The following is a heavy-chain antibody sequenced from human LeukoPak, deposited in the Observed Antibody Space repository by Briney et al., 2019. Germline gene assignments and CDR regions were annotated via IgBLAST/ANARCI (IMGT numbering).Heavy chain of an antibody. CDR3: ARDDYDFWSGYSAAY. CDR2: IKQDGSEK. V-gene: IGHV3-7*01. J-gene: IGHJ4*02. D-gene: IGHD3-3*01. CDR1: GFTFSSYG. Sequence: PGGSLRLSCAASGFTFSSYGMHWVRQAPGKGLEWVANIKQDGSEKYYVDSVKGRFTISRDNAKNSLYLQMNSLRAEDTAVYYCARDDYDFWSGYSAAYWGQGTLVTVSS.